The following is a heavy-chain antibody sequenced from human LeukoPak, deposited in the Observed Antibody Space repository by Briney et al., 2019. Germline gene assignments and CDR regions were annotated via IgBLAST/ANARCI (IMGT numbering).Heavy chain of an antibody. V-gene: IGHV1-46*01. Sequence: ASVKVSCKASGYTFTSNYIHWVRQAPGQGLEWMGMIYPRDGSTSYAQKFQGRVTVTRDTSTSTVHMELSGLRSEDTAVYYCARAAYDSNGFTANHDYWGQGTLVTVSS. J-gene: IGHJ4*02. D-gene: IGHD3-22*01. CDR1: GYTFTSNY. CDR3: ARAAYDSNGFTANHDY. CDR2: IYPRDGST.